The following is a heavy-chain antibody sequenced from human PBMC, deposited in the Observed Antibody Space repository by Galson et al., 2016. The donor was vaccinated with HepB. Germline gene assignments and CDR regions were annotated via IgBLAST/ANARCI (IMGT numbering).Heavy chain of an antibody. D-gene: IGHD2-2*02. CDR2: ISYDGSDK. V-gene: IGHV3-30*04. CDR3: AKDLQVPAAIEGMDV. CDR1: GFSLSNHA. J-gene: IGHJ6*02. Sequence: SLRLSCAASGFSLSNHAMDWVRQAPGKGLEWVAVISYDGSDKYYADSVKGRFTISRDNSKNTLYPQMNSLRPEDTAVYYCAKDLQVPAAIEGMDVWGQGTTVTVSS.